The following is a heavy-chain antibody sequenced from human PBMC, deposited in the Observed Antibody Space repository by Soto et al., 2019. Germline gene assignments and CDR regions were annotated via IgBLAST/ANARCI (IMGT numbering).Heavy chain of an antibody. Sequence: SETLSLTCTVSGGSISSSSYYWGWIRQPPGKGLEWIGSIYYSGSTYYNPSLKSRVTISVDTSKNQFSLKLSSVTAADTAVYYCASTPPRYCSSTSCYVDAEYFQHWGQGTLVTVSS. V-gene: IGHV4-39*01. J-gene: IGHJ1*01. CDR3: ASTPPRYCSSTSCYVDAEYFQH. CDR2: IYYSGST. CDR1: GGSISSSSYY. D-gene: IGHD2-2*01.